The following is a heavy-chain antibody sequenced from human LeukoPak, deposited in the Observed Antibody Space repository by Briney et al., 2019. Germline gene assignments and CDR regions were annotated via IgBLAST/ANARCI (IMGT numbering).Heavy chain of an antibody. CDR3: AKNYGTSRPFYDY. D-gene: IGHD4-17*01. Sequence: RSGGSLRLSCAASGFTFSTYAFSWVRQAPGKGLQWVSAISGDAIYTYYLDSVKGRFTTSRDNSKNTLFLQMNSLRADDTAVYYCAKNYGTSRPFYDYWGLGIVVTVAS. CDR1: GFTFSTYA. CDR2: ISGDAIYT. J-gene: IGHJ4*02. V-gene: IGHV3-23*01.